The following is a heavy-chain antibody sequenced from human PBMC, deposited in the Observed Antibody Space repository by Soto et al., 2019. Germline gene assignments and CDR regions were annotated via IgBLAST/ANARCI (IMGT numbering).Heavy chain of an antibody. D-gene: IGHD3-22*01. J-gene: IGHJ4*02. V-gene: IGHV3-30*18. CDR2: ISYHGRNK. CDR3: VKDQRCDISGYIDS. CDR1: GFTFSTHG. Sequence: PGGSLRLSCEASGFTFSTHGMHWVRQAPGKGLEWVAVISYHGRNKYYADSVKGRFTISRDNSKNTLYLQMDSLGPADTAVYYCVKDQRCDISGYIDSWGQGAPVTVSS.